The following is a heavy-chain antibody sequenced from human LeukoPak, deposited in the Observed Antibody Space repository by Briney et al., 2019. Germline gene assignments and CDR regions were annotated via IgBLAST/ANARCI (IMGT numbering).Heavy chain of an antibody. Sequence: GSLRLSCTASGFTFGDYAMSWFRQAPGKGLEWVGFIRSKAYGGTTEYAASVKGRFTISRDDSKSIAYLQMNSLKTEDTAVYYCTRDPQQWLVLGWFDPWGQGTLVTVSS. CDR3: TRDPQQWLVLGWFDP. V-gene: IGHV3-49*03. CDR1: GFTFGDYA. CDR2: IRSKAYGGTT. D-gene: IGHD6-19*01. J-gene: IGHJ5*02.